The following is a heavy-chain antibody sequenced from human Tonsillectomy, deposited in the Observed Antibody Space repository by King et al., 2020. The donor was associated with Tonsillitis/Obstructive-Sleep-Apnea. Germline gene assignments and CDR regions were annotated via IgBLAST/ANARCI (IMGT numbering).Heavy chain of an antibody. V-gene: IGHV3-23*04. Sequence: QLVQSGGGLVQPGGSLRLSCAASGFTFSSYAMSWVRQAPGKGLEWVSAISGSGGSTYYADSVKGRFTISRDNSKNTLYLQMNSLRAEDTAVYYCAKDRSYIVVGTAGANDYWGQGTLVTVSS. CDR2: ISGSGGST. CDR1: GFTFSSYA. CDR3: AKDRSYIVVGTAGANDY. J-gene: IGHJ4*02. D-gene: IGHD1/OR15-1a*01.